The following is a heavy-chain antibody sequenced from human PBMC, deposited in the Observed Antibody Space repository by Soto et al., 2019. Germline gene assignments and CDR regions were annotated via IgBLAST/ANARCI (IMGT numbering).Heavy chain of an antibody. J-gene: IGHJ5*02. D-gene: IGHD2-21*02. CDR3: VIDGASTIRDCDAP. Sequence: SDTLSLTCSFSGGSMIKFYWSWILKTAGKGLEWMGRVYATGTSDYNPSLRSRIAMSVDISKKTFSLRLRSVTAADTGVYYCVIDGASTIRDCDAPWGQGILVTGFS. CDR1: GGSMIKFY. V-gene: IGHV4-4*07. CDR2: VYATGTS.